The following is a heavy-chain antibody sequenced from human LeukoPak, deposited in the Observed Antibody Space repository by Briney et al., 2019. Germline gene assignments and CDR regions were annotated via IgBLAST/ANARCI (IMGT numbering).Heavy chain of an antibody. CDR3: AREDYTHAFDI. Sequence: SETLSLTCTVSGGSISSGGYYWSWIRQHPGKGLEWIGYIYYSGSTYYNPSLKSRVTISVDKSKNQFSLKLFSVTAADTAVYYCAREDYTHAFDIWGQGTMVTVSS. J-gene: IGHJ3*02. V-gene: IGHV4-31*03. CDR2: IYYSGST. D-gene: IGHD4-11*01. CDR1: GGSISSGGYY.